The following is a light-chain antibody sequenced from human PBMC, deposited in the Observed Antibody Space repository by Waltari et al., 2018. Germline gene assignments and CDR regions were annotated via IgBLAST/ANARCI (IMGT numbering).Light chain of an antibody. Sequence: EIVLTQSPATLSLSSGHNATLSCRASQSVDSFAWDQQKPGQPPRLLSYDSSNRATGIPARFSGSGSGTDFTLTISSLEPDDFATYYCQQRGNVQLSFGGGTKVEIK. CDR1: QSVDS. CDR2: DSS. CDR3: QQRGNVQLS. J-gene: IGKJ4*01. V-gene: IGKV3-11*01.